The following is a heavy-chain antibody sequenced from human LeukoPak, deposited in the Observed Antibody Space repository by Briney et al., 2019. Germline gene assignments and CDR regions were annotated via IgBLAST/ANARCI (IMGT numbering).Heavy chain of an antibody. V-gene: IGHV3-9*01. CDR3: AKDSGSGSYYYYYGMDV. CDR1: GFTFDDYA. CDR2: ISWNSGSI. D-gene: IGHD3-10*01. J-gene: IGHJ6*02. Sequence: GGSLRLSRAASGFTFDDYAMHWVRQAPGKGLEWVSGISWNSGSIGYADSVKGRFTISRDNAKNSLYLQMNSLRAEDTALYYCAKDSGSGSYYYYYGMDVWGQGTTVTVSS.